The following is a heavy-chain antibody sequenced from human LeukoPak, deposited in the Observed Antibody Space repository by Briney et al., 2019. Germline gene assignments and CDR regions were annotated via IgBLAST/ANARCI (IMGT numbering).Heavy chain of an antibody. V-gene: IGHV3-30-3*02. J-gene: IGHJ4*02. CDR1: GFTFSSYA. D-gene: IGHD2-15*01. CDR3: ARGPNPVVVAATPPPFFDY. Sequence: GGSLRLSCAASGFTFSSYAMHWVRQAPGKGLEWVAVISYDGSNKYYADSVKGRFTISRDNSKNTLYLQMNSLRAEDTAVYYCARGPNPVVVAATPPPFFDYWGQGTLVTVSS. CDR2: ISYDGSNK.